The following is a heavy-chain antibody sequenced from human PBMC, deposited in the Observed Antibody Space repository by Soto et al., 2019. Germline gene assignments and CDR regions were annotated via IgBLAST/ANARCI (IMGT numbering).Heavy chain of an antibody. CDR3: ASLVLRYFYFYYYCMAV. V-gene: IGHV4-34*01. Sequence: QVQLQQWGAGLLKPSETLSLTCAVYGGSFSGYYWSWIRQPPGKGLEWIGEINHIGSTNYNPPLTRRLTISVDTSTHQFALKLSSVTAADTAVYYCASLVLRYFYFYYYCMAVWGQGTTVTFSS. CDR1: GGSFSGYY. D-gene: IGHD3-9*01. J-gene: IGHJ6*02. CDR2: INHIGST.